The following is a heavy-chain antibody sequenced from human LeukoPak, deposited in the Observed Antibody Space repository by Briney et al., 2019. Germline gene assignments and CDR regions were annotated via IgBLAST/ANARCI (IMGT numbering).Heavy chain of an antibody. CDR1: GGSISSGDYY. J-gene: IGHJ3*02. CDR2: IYYSGST. Sequence: SQTLSLTCTVSGGSISSGDYYWSWIRQPPGKGLEWIGYIYYSGSTYYNPSLKSRVTISVDTSKNQFSLKLSSVTAADTAVYYCARASYYDSSGYQRPAFDIWGQGTMVTVSS. CDR3: ARASYYDSSGYQRPAFDI. D-gene: IGHD3-22*01. V-gene: IGHV4-30-4*01.